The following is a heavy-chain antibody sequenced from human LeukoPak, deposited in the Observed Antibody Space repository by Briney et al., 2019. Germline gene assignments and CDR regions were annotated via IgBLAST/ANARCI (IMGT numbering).Heavy chain of an antibody. CDR3: ARYCTNGVCYWDNWFDP. D-gene: IGHD2-8*01. CDR2: MNPNSGNT. J-gene: IGHJ5*02. V-gene: IGHV1-8*01. CDR1: GYTFTSYD. Sequence: GASVKVSCKASGYTFTSYDINWVRQAPGQGLEWMGWMNPNSGNTGYAQKFQGRVTMTRNTSISTAYMELSSLRSEDTAVYYCARYCTNGVCYWDNWFDPWGQGTLVTVSS.